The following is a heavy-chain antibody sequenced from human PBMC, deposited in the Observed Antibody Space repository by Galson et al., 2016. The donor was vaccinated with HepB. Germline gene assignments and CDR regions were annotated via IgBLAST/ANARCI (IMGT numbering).Heavy chain of an antibody. J-gene: IGHJ6*02. CDR3: AKDPGRDGGMDV. CDR2: VWFDETIK. CDR1: GFTFEKYG. V-gene: IGHV3-33*06. Sequence: SLRLSCAVSGFTFEKYGVHWVGQAPGKGLDWVAVVWFDETIKYYADSVKGRFTISRDNSKNTEYLHMNSLRAEETAVYYCAKDPGRDGGMDVWGQGTTVTVFS. D-gene: IGHD5-24*01.